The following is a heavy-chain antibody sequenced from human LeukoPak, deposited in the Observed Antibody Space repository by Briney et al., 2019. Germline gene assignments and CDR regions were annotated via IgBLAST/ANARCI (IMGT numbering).Heavy chain of an antibody. CDR2: IYYSGST. D-gene: IGHD3-9*01. CDR3: ARSPVYYDILTGYSNWFDP. Sequence: SGTLSLTCTVSGGSISSYYWSWIRQPPGKGLERVGYIYYSGSTNYNPSLKSRVTISVDTSKNQFSLKLSSVTAADTAVYYCARSPVYYDILTGYSNWFDPWGQGTLVTVSS. CDR1: GGSISSYY. V-gene: IGHV4-59*01. J-gene: IGHJ5*02.